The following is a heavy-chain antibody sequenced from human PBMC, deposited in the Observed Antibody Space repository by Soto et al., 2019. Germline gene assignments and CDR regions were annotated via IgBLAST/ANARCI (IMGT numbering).Heavy chain of an antibody. CDR2: ISYDGSNK. CDR3: ARDLGYAGSRQAGYYYYGMDV. Sequence: PGGSLRLSCAASGFTFSSYAMHWVRQAPGKGLEWVAVISYDGSNKYYADSVKGRFTISRDNSKNTLYLQMNSLRAEDTAVYYCARDLGYAGSRQAGYYYYGMDVWGQGTTVTVSS. CDR1: GFTFSSYA. J-gene: IGHJ6*02. V-gene: IGHV3-30-3*01. D-gene: IGHD5-12*01.